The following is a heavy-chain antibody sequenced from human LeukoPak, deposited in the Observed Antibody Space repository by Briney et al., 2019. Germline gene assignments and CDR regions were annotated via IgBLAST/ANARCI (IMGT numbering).Heavy chain of an antibody. V-gene: IGHV5-51*01. J-gene: IGHJ4*02. Sequence: GESLKISCQGFGYSFANYYIGWVRQMPGKGLEWMGVIYPDDSDTRYSPSFRGQVTISADKSINTAYLQWNSLRASDTAIYYCARRRVEKVSMGFDYSGQGTLVTISS. CDR1: GYSFANYY. CDR2: IYPDDSDT. CDR3: ARRRVEKVSMGFDY. D-gene: IGHD5/OR15-5a*01.